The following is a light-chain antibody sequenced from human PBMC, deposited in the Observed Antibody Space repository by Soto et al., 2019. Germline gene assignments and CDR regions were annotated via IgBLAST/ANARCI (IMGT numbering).Light chain of an antibody. J-gene: IGKJ1*01. V-gene: IGKV4-1*01. CDR3: HQYYSSPWT. CDR2: WAS. Sequence: DIVLTQSPDSLAVSLGERATINCKSSQSVLHSSNDKNFLTWYQQKPGQPPKLLIYWASTRESGVPDRFSGSGSGSEFTLTISSLQAEDVAIYYCHQYYSSPWTFGQGTKVEIK. CDR1: QSVLHSSNDKNF.